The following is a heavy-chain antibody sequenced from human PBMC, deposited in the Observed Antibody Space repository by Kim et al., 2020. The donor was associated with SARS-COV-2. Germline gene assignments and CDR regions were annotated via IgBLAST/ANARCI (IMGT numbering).Heavy chain of an antibody. J-gene: IGHJ4*02. CDR2: GTT. Sequence: GTTNYNPSLNSRVTISVDTSKNQLSLKLSSVTAADTAVYYCASPFKGFDYWGQGTLVTVSS. V-gene: IGHV4-34*01. CDR3: ASPFKGFDY.